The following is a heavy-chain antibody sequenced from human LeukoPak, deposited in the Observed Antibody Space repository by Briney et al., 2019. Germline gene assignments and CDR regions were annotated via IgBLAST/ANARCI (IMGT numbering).Heavy chain of an antibody. CDR2: IIPIFGTA. D-gene: IGHD2-2*01. J-gene: IGHJ4*02. CDR1: GGTFSCYA. CDR3: ARDSRTNIVVVPAAMDY. Sequence: SVKVSCKASGGTFSCYAISWVRQAPGQGLEWMGGIIPIFGTANYAQKFQGRVTITADESTSTAYMELSSLRSEDTAVYYCARDSRTNIVVVPAAMDYWGQGTLVTVSS. V-gene: IGHV1-69*01.